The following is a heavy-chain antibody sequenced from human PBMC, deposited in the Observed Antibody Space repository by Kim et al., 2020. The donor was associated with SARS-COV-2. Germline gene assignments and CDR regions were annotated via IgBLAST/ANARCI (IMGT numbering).Heavy chain of an antibody. CDR3: ARQLSGSHYYYYGMDV. J-gene: IGHJ6*02. CDR1: GGSISSYY. Sequence: SETLSLTCTVSGGSISSYYWSWIRQPPGKGLEWIGYIYYSGSTNYNPSLKSRVTISVDTSKNQFSLKLSSVTAADTAVYYCARQLSGSHYYYYGMDVWGQGTTVTVSS. D-gene: IGHD3-16*02. V-gene: IGHV4-59*01. CDR2: IYYSGST.